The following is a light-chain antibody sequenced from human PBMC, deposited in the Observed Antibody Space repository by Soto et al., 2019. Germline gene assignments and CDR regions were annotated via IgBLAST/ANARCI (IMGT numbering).Light chain of an antibody. CDR3: QQYNNWPPIT. J-gene: IGKJ5*01. Sequence: EIVMTQSPATLSVSPGERVSLSCRASQSVNSKLAWYQQKPGQAPRLLIYGASTRATGIPARFSGSGSGTEFTLTIIILQSEDSAVYICQQYNNWPPITFGQGTRLEIK. V-gene: IGKV3-15*01. CDR2: GAS. CDR1: QSVNSK.